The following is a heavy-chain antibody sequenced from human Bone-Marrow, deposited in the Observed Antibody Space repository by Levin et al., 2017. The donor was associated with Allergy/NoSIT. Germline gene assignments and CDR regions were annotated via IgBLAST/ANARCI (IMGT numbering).Heavy chain of an antibody. J-gene: IGHJ4*02. V-gene: IGHV6-1*01. CDR3: ARQLDTPPSQHIFDS. D-gene: IGHD1-1*01. CDR2: TYYRSQWFR. Sequence: SQTLSLTCVISGDSVSSDTAVWNWIRQSPSRGLEWLGMTYYRSQWFRDYAASVRSRISINADTSKNQISLHLKSVTPEDAAVYYCARQLDTPPSQHIFDSWGQGTLVTVSS. CDR1: GDSVSSDTAV.